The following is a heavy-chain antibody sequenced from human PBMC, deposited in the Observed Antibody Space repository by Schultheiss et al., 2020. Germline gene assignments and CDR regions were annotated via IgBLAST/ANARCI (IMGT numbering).Heavy chain of an antibody. J-gene: IGHJ4*01. CDR2: ISSSGSTI. CDR1: GFTFSNDW. V-gene: IGHV3-11*01. CDR3: AKVWRVLEGFDY. Sequence: GGSLRLSCAASGFTFSNDWMNWVRQAPGKGLEWVSYISSSGSTIYYADSVKGRFTISRDNAKNTLYLQMNSLRAEDTAVYYCAKVWRVLEGFDYWGQGTPVTVSS. D-gene: IGHD3-3*01.